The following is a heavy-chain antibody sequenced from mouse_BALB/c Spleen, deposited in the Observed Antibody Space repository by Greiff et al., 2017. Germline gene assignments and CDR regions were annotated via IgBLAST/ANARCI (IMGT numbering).Heavy chain of an antibody. CDR3: ARGGLYDYDEDYYAMDY. J-gene: IGHJ4*01. D-gene: IGHD2-4*01. V-gene: IGHV5-6-5*01. CDR1: GFTFSSYA. CDR2: ISSGGST. Sequence: DVMLVESGGGLVKPGGSLKLSCAASGFTFSSYAMSWVRQTPEKRLEWVASISSGGSTYYPDSVKGRFTISRDNARNILYLQMSSLRSEDTAMYYCARGGLYDYDEDYYAMDYWGQGTSVTVSS.